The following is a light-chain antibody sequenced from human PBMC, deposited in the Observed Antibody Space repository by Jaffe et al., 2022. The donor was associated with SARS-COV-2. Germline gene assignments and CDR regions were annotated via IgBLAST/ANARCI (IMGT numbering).Light chain of an antibody. Sequence: DIQMTQSPSSLSASVGDRVTITCRASQSIRSYLNWYQQKPGKAPKFLIYSATTLQSGVPSRFSGSGFGTDFTLTINSLQPEDIATYYCQQSYSNPATFGPGTKVEV. J-gene: IGKJ1*01. CDR2: SAT. CDR3: QQSYSNPAT. CDR1: QSIRSY. V-gene: IGKV1-39*01.